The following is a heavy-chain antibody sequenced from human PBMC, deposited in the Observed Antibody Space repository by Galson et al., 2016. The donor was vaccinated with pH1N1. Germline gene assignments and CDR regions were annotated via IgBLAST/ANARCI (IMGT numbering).Heavy chain of an antibody. CDR1: GYSFSTSW. CDR2: IYPRDSDT. D-gene: IGHD5-12*01. J-gene: IGHJ2*01. Sequence: QSGAEVKKPGESVKISCKGSGYSFSTSWIGWVRQMPGKGLEWMGIIYPRDSDTHSSPSFQGQVTISADNSISTASLRWSSLQASDTSMFFGARLAVSGYKPRFFDLGGRGTLVSVSS. V-gene: IGHV5-51*01. CDR3: ARLAVSGYKPRFFDL.